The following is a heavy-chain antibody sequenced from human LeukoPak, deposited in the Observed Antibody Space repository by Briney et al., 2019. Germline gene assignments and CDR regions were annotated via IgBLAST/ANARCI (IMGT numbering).Heavy chain of an antibody. Sequence: SETLSLTCIVSGYSISSGYYWGWIRQPPGKGLEWIGYIYSTGNTNYNPSLKSRVTISVDTSKNQFSLKLSSVTAADTAVYYCARGGGYSYGGKGFDYWGQGTLVTVSS. J-gene: IGHJ4*02. V-gene: IGHV4-61*01. CDR1: GYSISSGYY. CDR2: IYSTGNT. D-gene: IGHD5-18*01. CDR3: ARGGGYSYGGKGFDY.